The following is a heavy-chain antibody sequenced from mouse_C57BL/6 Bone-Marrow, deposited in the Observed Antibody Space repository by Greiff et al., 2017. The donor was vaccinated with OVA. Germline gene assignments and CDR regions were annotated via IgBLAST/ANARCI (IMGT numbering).Heavy chain of an antibody. D-gene: IGHD2-3*01. V-gene: IGHV1-55*01. J-gene: IGHJ3*01. CDR2: IYPGSGST. Sequence: VQLQQPGAELVKPGASVKMSCKASGYTFTSYWITWVKQRPGHGLEWIGDIYPGSGSTNYNEKFKSKATLTVDKSSSTAYMHLCSLTSEDSAVSFYERWGWLLPWFAYWGQGTLVTVSA. CDR3: ERWGWLLPWFAY. CDR1: GYTFTSYW.